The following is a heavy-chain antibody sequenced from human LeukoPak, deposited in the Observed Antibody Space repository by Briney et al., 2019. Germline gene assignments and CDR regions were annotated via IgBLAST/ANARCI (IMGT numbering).Heavy chain of an antibody. J-gene: IGHJ4*02. D-gene: IGHD1-26*01. V-gene: IGHV4-38-2*01. CDR1: GYSISSGYY. Sequence: PSETLSLTCAVSGYSISSGYYWGWIRQPPGKGLEWIGYIYYSGSTNYNPSLKSRVTISVDTSKNQFSLKLSSVTAADTAVYFCARYSGTYYVYWGQGTLVTVSS. CDR3: ARYSGTYYVY. CDR2: IYYSGST.